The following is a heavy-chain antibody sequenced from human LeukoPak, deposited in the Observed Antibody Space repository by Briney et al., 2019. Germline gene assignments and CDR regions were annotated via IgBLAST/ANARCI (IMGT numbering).Heavy chain of an antibody. CDR2: IIPIFGTA. Sequence: ASVKVSCKASVGTFSSYAISWVRQAHGQGLEWMGGIIPIFGTANYAQKFQGRVTITADESTSTAYMELSSLRSEDTAVYYCASRYCGGDCYSSFKYYFDYWGQGTLVTVSS. V-gene: IGHV1-69*13. CDR3: ASRYCGGDCYSSFKYYFDY. CDR1: VGTFSSYA. J-gene: IGHJ4*02. D-gene: IGHD2-21*02.